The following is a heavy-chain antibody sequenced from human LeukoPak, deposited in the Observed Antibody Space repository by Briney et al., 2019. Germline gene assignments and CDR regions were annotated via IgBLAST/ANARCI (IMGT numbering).Heavy chain of an antibody. J-gene: IGHJ4*02. CDR2: ITSSRIYI. D-gene: IGHD2-21*02. CDR1: GFTFSTYS. V-gene: IGHV3-21*01. CDR3: ARDGSRGNLVTAPDF. Sequence: GGSLRLSCAASGFTFSTYSMNWVRQAPGKGLEWVSSITSSRIYIYYADSVKGRFTISRDNAKNSLYLQMNSLRAEDTAVYYCARDGSRGNLVTAPDFWGQGIQVIVSS.